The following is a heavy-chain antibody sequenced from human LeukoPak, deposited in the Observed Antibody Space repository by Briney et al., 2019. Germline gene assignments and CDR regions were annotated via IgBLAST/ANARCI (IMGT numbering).Heavy chain of an antibody. CDR1: GFTFSSYA. CDR3: AKDYGIAVAGFFDY. V-gene: IGHV3-23*01. J-gene: IGHJ4*02. CDR2: ISGSGGST. Sequence: HPGGSLRLSCAASGFTFSSYAMSWVRQAPGKGLEWVSGISGSGGSTYYADSVKGRFTISRDNSKNTLFLQMNSLRAEDTAVYYCAKDYGIAVAGFFDYWGQGTLVTVSS. D-gene: IGHD6-19*01.